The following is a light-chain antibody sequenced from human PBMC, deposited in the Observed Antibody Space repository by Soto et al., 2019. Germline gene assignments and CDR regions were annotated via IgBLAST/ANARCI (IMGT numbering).Light chain of an antibody. J-gene: IGKJ1*01. V-gene: IGKV1-5*01. Sequence: IEMNKSPSTLSVSIRERVNITCRASQSISSWLAWYQQKPGKAPRLLIYGASAMDTGFPARFSGSGSGTDFTLTISSLQAEDFAIYYCQQYDIWPGTFGQGTNVDI. CDR3: QQYDIWPGT. CDR1: QSISSW. CDR2: GAS.